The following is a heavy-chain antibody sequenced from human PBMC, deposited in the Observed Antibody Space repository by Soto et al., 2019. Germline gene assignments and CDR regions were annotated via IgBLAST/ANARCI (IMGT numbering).Heavy chain of an antibody. D-gene: IGHD1-1*01. J-gene: IGHJ4*02. CDR3: AREPATAKPEGVDF. CDR1: GYTFSDYY. CDR2: INPNSGGT. Sequence: ASVKVSCKASGYTFSDYYIHWVRQAPGQGLEWMGWINPNSGGTKYAPKFRGGVTMTRDTSITTAYMELSRLRSGDTAVYYCAREPATAKPEGVDFWGQGTLVTV. V-gene: IGHV1-2*02.